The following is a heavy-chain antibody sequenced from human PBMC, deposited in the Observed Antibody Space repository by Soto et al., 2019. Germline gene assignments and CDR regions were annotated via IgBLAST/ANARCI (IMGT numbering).Heavy chain of an antibody. CDR3: AKAAPEVLRYFDWLRGTCFDY. Sequence: VGSLRLSCAASGFTFSSYAMSWVRQAPGKGLEWVSAISGSGGSTYYADSVKGRFTISRDNSKNTLYLQMNSLRAEDTAVYYCAKAAPEVLRYFDWLRGTCFDYWGQGTLVTVSS. CDR2: ISGSGGST. CDR1: GFTFSSYA. D-gene: IGHD3-9*01. V-gene: IGHV3-23*01. J-gene: IGHJ4*02.